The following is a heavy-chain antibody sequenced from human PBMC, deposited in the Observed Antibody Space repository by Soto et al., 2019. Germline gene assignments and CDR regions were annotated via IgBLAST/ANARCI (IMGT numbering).Heavy chain of an antibody. V-gene: IGHV3-13*01. CDR3: ARGKGGCSGTSCPNTNYHFAMDV. CDR1: GFSFSMYD. Sequence: DVQLVESGGGLVQPGGSLRLSCAASGFSFSMYDMHWVRQVTGKGLEWVSGIGASGETHYPGSVKGRFSASRENAKDSLYLQMNGLRAGDTAIYYCARGKGGCSGTSCPNTNYHFAMDVWGQGTTVIVSS. CDR2: IGASGET. J-gene: IGHJ6*02. D-gene: IGHD2-2*01.